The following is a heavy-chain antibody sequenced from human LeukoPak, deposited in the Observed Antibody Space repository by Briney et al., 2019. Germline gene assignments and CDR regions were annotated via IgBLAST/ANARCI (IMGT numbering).Heavy chain of an antibody. CDR3: ARLVTANLDH. V-gene: IGHV1-2*06. CDR2: INANSGGT. Sequence: ASVKVSCKASGYTFTGYYMHWVRQAPGQGLEWMGRINANSGGTHYAQKSQGRVTMTRDTSISAAHMERSRLRSEDTAVYYCARLVTANLDHWGQGTRVRVSS. J-gene: IGHJ4*02. D-gene: IGHD2-21*02. CDR1: GYTFTGYY.